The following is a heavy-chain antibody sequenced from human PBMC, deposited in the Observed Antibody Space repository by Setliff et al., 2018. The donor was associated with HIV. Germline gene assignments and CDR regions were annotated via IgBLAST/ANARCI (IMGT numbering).Heavy chain of an antibody. CDR1: GYTFTTYG. V-gene: IGHV1-18*01. CDR2: ISTYSDET. D-gene: IGHD3-10*02. Sequence: ASVKVSFKPSGYTFTTYGLSWVRQAPGQGLVWMGWISTYSDETSYAQKLQGRVTMTTDTSTSTAYMELRRLRFDDTAVYYCARYVEHMMDVWGQGTTVTVSS. CDR3: ARYVEHMMDV. J-gene: IGHJ6*02.